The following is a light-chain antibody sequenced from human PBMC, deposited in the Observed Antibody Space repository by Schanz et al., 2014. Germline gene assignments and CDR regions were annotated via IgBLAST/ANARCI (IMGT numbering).Light chain of an antibody. CDR1: TSNIGSNT. J-gene: IGLJ3*02. CDR2: NNN. V-gene: IGLV1-44*01. CDR3: CSYAGGNKWV. Sequence: QSVLPQPPSASGTPGQRVTISCSGSTSNIGSNTVNWYQQFPGTAPKLLIYNNNQRPSGVPDRFSGSKSGNTASLTISGLQAEDEADYYCCSYAGGNKWVFGGGTKLTVL.